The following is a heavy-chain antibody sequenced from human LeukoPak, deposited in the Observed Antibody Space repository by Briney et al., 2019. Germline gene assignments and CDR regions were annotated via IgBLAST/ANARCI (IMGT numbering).Heavy chain of an antibody. CDR1: GFMFSSFA. Sequence: GGSLRLSCEASGFMFSSFAMSWVRQTPGKGLEWVSSVSSSGGIPHYADAVKGRFTISRDNSQNTLYLHMNSLRGEDTAVYYCAKDKDSTSSNGFNHWGQGTLVTVSS. D-gene: IGHD2-8*01. V-gene: IGHV3-23*01. CDR3: AKDKDSTSSNGFNH. CDR2: VSSSGGIP. J-gene: IGHJ4*02.